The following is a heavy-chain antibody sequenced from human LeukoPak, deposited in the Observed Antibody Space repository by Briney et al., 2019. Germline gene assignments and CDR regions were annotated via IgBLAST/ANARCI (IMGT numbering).Heavy chain of an antibody. CDR3: ARVVYGSGSYYHDY. CDR1: GGSFSGYY. V-gene: IGHV4-34*01. J-gene: IGHJ4*02. D-gene: IGHD3-10*01. CDR2: INHSGST. Sequence: PLETLSLTCAVYGGSFSGYYWNWIRQPPGKGLEWIGEINHSGSTNYNPSLKSRVTISVDTSKNQFSLKLSSVTAADTAAYYCARVVYGSGSYYHDYWGQGTLVTVSS.